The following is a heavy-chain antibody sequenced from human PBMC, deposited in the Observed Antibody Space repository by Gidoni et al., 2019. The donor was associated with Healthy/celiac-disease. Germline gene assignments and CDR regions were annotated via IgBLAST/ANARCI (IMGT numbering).Heavy chain of an antibody. CDR1: GFTFSSYG. CDR2: IWYDGSNK. D-gene: IGHD1-26*01. V-gene: IGHV3-33*01. Sequence: QVQLVESGGGVVQPGRSLRLSCAASGFTFSSYGMHWVRQAQGKGLEWVAVIWYDGSNKYYADSVKGRFTISRDNSKNTLYLQMNSLRAEDTAVYYCARGRSKWELLSGDDYWGQGTLVTVSS. J-gene: IGHJ4*02. CDR3: ARGRSKWELLSGDDY.